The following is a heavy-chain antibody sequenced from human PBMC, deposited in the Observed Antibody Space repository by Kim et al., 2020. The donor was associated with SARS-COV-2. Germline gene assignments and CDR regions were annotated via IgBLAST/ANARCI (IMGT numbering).Heavy chain of an antibody. V-gene: IGHV3-21*01. D-gene: IGHD6-13*01. J-gene: IGHJ4*02. CDR3: AREDAARLGYSDY. Sequence: YGDSVKCTFTISRNNAKNSVYVEMNSLRAEDTAVYYCAREDAARLGYSDYWGPGTLVTVSS.